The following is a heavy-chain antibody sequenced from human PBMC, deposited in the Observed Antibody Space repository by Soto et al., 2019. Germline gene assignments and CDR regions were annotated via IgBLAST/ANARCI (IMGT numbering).Heavy chain of an antibody. V-gene: IGHV3-30-3*01. CDR2: ISYDGSNK. D-gene: IGHD3-10*01. J-gene: IGHJ6*02. CDR1: GFTFSSYA. CDR3: ARDGGHYHYGSGSFGYYYYGMDV. Sequence: PGGSLRLSCAASGFTFSSYAMHWVRQAPGKGLEWVAVISYDGSNKYYADSVKGRFTISRDNSKNTLYLQMNSLRAEDTAVYYCARDGGHYHYGSGSFGYYYYGMDVWGQGTTVTVSS.